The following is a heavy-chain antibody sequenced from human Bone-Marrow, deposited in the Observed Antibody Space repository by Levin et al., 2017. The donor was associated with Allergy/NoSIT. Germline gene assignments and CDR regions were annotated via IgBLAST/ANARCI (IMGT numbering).Heavy chain of an antibody. Sequence: ASETLSLTCAVSGGSISSRNWWSWVRQPPGKGLEWIAEIYHSGSTNNNPPLKSRATISVDKSKNEFPMTLSSVTAADTAVYYCARVDPVTQPLHVDYWGQGTLVTVSS. CDR3: ARVDPVTQPLHVDY. CDR1: GGSISSRNW. D-gene: IGHD3-10*01. CDR2: IYHSGST. V-gene: IGHV4-4*02. J-gene: IGHJ4*02.